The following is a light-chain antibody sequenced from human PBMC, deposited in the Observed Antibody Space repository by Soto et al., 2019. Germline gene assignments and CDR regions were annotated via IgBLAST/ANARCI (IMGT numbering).Light chain of an antibody. CDR2: DTS. J-gene: IGKJ1*01. V-gene: IGKV3-20*01. CDR3: QQYGSSPT. Sequence: IVLTQSPGTLSLSPGERATLSCRASQSVSSNFVAWYQHKPGQAPRLLIYDTSSRASDIPDRFSGSGSGTDFTLTISRLEAEDFAVYFCQQYGSSPTFGQGTKVESK. CDR1: QSVSSNF.